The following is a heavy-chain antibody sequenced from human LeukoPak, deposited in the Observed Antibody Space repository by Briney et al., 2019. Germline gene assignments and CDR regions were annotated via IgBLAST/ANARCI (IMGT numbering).Heavy chain of an antibody. J-gene: IGHJ3*02. D-gene: IGHD3-22*01. CDR1: GFTFSSYG. CDR2: ISYDGSNK. Sequence: PGRSLRLSCAASGFTFSSYGMHWVRQAPGKGLEWVAVISYDGSNKYYADSVKGRFTISRDNSKNTLYLQMNSLRAEDTAVYYCARDGSYYYDSSGYYNDAFDIWGQGTMVTVSS. CDR3: ARDGSYYYDSSGYYNDAFDI. V-gene: IGHV3-30*03.